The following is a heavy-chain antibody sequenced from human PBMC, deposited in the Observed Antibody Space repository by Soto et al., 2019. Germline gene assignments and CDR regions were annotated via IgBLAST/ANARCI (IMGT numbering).Heavy chain of an antibody. CDR1: GYSFSSHN. V-gene: IGHV3-21*01. J-gene: IGHJ4*02. CDR3: AREPSTLVRAYN. Sequence: DVHLVESGGGLVKPGGSLRLSCATSGYSFSSHNIYWFRQAPGKGLEWVSSIGTSDTSMYYADSVKGRFTVSRDDAKKSVYLQMDSLRVEDTATYYCAREPSTLVRAYNWGQGTLVTVSS. D-gene: IGHD3-10*01. CDR2: IGTSDTSM.